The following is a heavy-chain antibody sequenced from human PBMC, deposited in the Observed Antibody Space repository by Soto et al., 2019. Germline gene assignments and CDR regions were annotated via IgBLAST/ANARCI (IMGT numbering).Heavy chain of an antibody. D-gene: IGHD2-15*01. CDR1: GYTFSSYY. CDR2: IYPSGGTI. Sequence: ASVKVSCKASGYTFSSYYIHWVRQAPGXGLERMGIIYPSGGTITYAQKFQGRVIMTSDTSTSTVYMELSSLRSEDKAMYYCARGGSSCSGGNCYFFVYWGQGTLVTSPQ. V-gene: IGHV1-46*01. CDR3: ARGGSSCSGGNCYFFVY. J-gene: IGHJ4*02.